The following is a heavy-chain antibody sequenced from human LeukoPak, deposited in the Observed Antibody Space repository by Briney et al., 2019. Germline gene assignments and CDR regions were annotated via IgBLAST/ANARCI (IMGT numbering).Heavy chain of an antibody. CDR2: IYRIGNT. V-gene: IGHV4-4*08. CDR3: AGRGQRYFRD. J-gene: IGHJ1*01. CDR1: RYSIISDY. Sequence: SETLSLTCSVSRYSIISDYWSWIRQPPGKGLEWIGYIYRIGNTDYNPSLKSRVTISLDTSKNQLSLNLTSVTAADTAVYYCAGRGQRYFRDWGQGTLVTVSS.